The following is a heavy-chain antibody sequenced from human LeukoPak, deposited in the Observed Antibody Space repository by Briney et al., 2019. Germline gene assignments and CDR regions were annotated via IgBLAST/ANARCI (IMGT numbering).Heavy chain of an antibody. CDR2: ISSSRSYI. CDR1: GFTFSSYS. CDR3: AKDLVGATLFDY. D-gene: IGHD1-26*01. V-gene: IGHV3-21*01. Sequence: GGSLRLSCAASGFTFSSYSMNWVRQAPGKGLEWVSFISSSRSYIYYADSVKGRFTISRDNAKNSLYLQMNSLRAEDTAVYYCAKDLVGATLFDYWGQGTLVTVSS. J-gene: IGHJ4*02.